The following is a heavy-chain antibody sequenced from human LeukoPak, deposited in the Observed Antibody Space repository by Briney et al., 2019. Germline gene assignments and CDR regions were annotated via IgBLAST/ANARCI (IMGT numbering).Heavy chain of an antibody. V-gene: IGHV4-34*01. CDR3: VTYYFDSSGPKKNY. CDR2: INHSGST. J-gene: IGHJ4*02. CDR1: GGSFSGYY. D-gene: IGHD3-22*01. Sequence: TSETLSLTCAVYGGSFSGYYWSWIRQPPGKGLEWIGEINHSGSTNYNPSLKSRVTISVDTSKNQFSLELSSVTAADTAVYYCVTYYFDSSGPKKNYWGQGTLVTVSP.